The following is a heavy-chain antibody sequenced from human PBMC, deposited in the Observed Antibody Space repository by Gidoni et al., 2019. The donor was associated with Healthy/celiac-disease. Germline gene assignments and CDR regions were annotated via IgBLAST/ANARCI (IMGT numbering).Heavy chain of an antibody. CDR2: INWNGGSI. Sequence: EVQLVESGGGVVRPGGSLRLSCAASGFTFDDYDMGWVRQAPGKGLEWVSGINWNGGSIGYADSVKGRFTISRDNAKNSLYLQMNSLRAEDTALYHCARDGGYCSSINCYTLDYWGQGTLVTVSS. CDR1: GFTFDDYD. CDR3: ARDGGYCSSINCYTLDY. V-gene: IGHV3-20*01. D-gene: IGHD2-2*02. J-gene: IGHJ4*02.